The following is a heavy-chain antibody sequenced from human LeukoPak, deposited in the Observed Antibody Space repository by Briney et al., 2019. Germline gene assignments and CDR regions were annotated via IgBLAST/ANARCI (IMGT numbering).Heavy chain of an antibody. V-gene: IGHV4-39*07. CDR3: ARNSPYRRYPNWFDP. Sequence: PSETLSLTCTVSGGSISSSSYYWGWIRQPPGKGLEWIGSIYYSGSTYYNPSLKSRVTISVDTSKNQFSLKLSSVTAADTAVYYCARNSPYRRYPNWFDPWGQGTLVTVSS. CDR2: IYYSGST. J-gene: IGHJ5*02. CDR1: GGSISSSSYY. D-gene: IGHD2/OR15-2a*01.